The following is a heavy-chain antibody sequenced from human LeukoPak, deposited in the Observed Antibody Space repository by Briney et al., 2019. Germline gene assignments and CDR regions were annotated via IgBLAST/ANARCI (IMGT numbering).Heavy chain of an antibody. V-gene: IGHV3-23*01. CDR1: GFTFSDNA. Sequence: GGSLRLSCVASGFTFSDNATTWVRQPPGKGLEWVSSISGRGGPTYYADFVKGRSTISRDNSKNTLSLQLNSLRDEDTAVYYCAKVRMLAGSYRGLDSWRQGTLVTVSS. CDR2: ISGRGGPT. D-gene: IGHD6-19*01. J-gene: IGHJ4*02. CDR3: AKVRMLAGSYRGLDS.